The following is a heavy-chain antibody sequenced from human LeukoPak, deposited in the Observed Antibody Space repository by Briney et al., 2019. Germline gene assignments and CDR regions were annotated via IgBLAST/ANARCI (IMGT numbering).Heavy chain of an antibody. D-gene: IGHD2-21*02. CDR1: AFMFSKYD. J-gene: IGHJ4*02. V-gene: IGHV3-30*03. CDR2: IASHAGGA. CDR3: ARDRLNRADCGTDCYSAVFDY. Sequence: QPGGSLRLSCAISAFMFSKYDMNWVRQTPGKGLEWVAVIASHAGGAHYSDSVKGRFTISRDNSKNTLYLQMNNLGVEDTAVYYCARDRLNRADCGTDCYSAVFDYWGQGALVTVSS.